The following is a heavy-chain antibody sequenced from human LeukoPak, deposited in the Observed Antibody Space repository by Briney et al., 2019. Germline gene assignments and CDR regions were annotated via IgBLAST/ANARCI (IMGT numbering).Heavy chain of an antibody. V-gene: IGHV4-34*01. D-gene: IGHD3-3*01. CDR2: INHSGYT. CDR1: GGSFSAYF. Sequence: SETLSLTCAVYGGSFSAYFWTWIRQPPGKGLEWIGEINHSGYTNYNPSLKSRVTISVDTSKNQFSLKLSSVTAADTAVYYCARGRNYDFWSGYYQYFDYWGQGTLVTVSS. CDR3: ARGRNYDFWSGYYQYFDY. J-gene: IGHJ4*02.